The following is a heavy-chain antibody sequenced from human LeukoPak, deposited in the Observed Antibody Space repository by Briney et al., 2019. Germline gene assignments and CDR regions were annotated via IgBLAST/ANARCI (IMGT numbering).Heavy chain of an antibody. D-gene: IGHD3-22*01. CDR3: ARDKAPSLVVNKQRFYDYYYMDV. CDR2: ISYDGSNK. V-gene: IGHV3-30*01. J-gene: IGHJ6*03. Sequence: PGGSLRLSCAASGFTFSSYAMHWVRQAPGKGLEWVAVISYDGSNKYYADSVKGRFTISRDNSKNTLYLQMNSLRAEDTAVYYCARDKAPSLVVNKQRFYDYYYMDVWGKGTTVTVSS. CDR1: GFTFSSYA.